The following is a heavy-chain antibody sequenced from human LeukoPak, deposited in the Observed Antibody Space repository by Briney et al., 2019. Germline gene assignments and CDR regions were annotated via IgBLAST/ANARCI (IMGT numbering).Heavy chain of an antibody. CDR3: ARDHAVAGSLDY. Sequence: GGSLRLSCAASGFTFSTSTMNWVRQAPGKGLEWVSYISSGSSIIYYADSVKGRFTISRDNAKNSLYLQMNSLRAEDTAVYYCARDHAVAGSLDYWGQGTLVTVSS. D-gene: IGHD6-19*01. J-gene: IGHJ4*02. CDR1: GFTFSTST. CDR2: ISSGSSII. V-gene: IGHV3-48*01.